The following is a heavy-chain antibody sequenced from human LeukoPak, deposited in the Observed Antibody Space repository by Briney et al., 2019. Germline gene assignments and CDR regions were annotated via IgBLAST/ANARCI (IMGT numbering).Heavy chain of an antibody. CDR1: GGSISSSNW. CDR3: ARWYSSGWAFDY. CDR2: IYHSGST. Sequence: SETLSLTCAVSGGSISSSNWWSWVRQPPGKGLEWIGEIYHSGSTKYNPSLKSRVTISVDTSKNQFSLKLSSVTAADTAVYYCARWYSSGWAFDYWGQGTLVTVSS. J-gene: IGHJ4*02. D-gene: IGHD6-19*01. V-gene: IGHV4-4*02.